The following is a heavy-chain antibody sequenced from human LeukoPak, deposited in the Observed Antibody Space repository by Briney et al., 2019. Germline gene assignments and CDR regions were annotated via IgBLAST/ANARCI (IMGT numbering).Heavy chain of an antibody. CDR1: GFTFSSYW. V-gene: IGHV3-74*01. D-gene: IGHD3-10*01. Sequence: GGSLRLSCAASGFTFSSYWMHWVRQAPGKGLVWVSRINSDGSSTNYADSVKGRFTISRDNAKNTLHLQMNSLRAEDTAVYYCARGARGSGTASDYWGQGTLVTVSS. CDR3: ARGARGSGTASDY. J-gene: IGHJ4*02. CDR2: INSDGSST.